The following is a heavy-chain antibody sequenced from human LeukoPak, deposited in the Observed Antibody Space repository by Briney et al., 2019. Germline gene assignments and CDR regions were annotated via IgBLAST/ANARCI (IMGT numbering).Heavy chain of an antibody. V-gene: IGHV3-23*01. D-gene: IGHD3-3*01. J-gene: IGHJ3*02. CDR2: ISGSGGST. CDR1: GFTFSSYA. CDR3: AKSLPYYDFWSGYYTPDAFDI. Sequence: GGSLRLSCAASGFTFSSYAMSWVRQAPGKGPEWVSAISGSGGSTYYADSVKGRFTISRDNSKNTLYLQMNSLRAEDTAVYYCAKSLPYYDFWSGYYTPDAFDIWGQGTMVTVSS.